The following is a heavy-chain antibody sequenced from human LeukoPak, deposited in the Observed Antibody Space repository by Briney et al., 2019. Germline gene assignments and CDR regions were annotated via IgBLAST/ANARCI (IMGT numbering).Heavy chain of an antibody. V-gene: IGHV4-39*07. CDR1: GGSISRSRDY. CDR3: ARMFRSSWYINWFDP. D-gene: IGHD6-13*01. Sequence: SETLSLTCTVSGGSISRSRDYWGWIRQPPGKGLEWIGSIYHSGSTSYNPSLKSRLTISVDTSKNQFSLKLNFVTAADTAMYYCARMFRSSWYINWFDPWGQGTLVTVSS. CDR2: IYHSGST. J-gene: IGHJ5*02.